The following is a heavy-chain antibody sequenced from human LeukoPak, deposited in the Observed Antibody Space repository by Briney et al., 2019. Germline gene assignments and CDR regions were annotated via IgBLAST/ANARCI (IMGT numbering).Heavy chain of an antibody. CDR3: ARNGPTAAGAFDS. V-gene: IGHV4-30-4*08. Sequence: SETLSLTCTVSGGSISSGDYYWSWIRQPPGKGLEWIGYIYYSGSTYYNPSLKSRVTISVDKSKNQFSLKLTSVTAADTAVYYCARNGPTAAGAFDSWGQGTLVTVSS. CDR1: GGSISSGDYY. D-gene: IGHD6-13*01. J-gene: IGHJ3*02. CDR2: IYYSGST.